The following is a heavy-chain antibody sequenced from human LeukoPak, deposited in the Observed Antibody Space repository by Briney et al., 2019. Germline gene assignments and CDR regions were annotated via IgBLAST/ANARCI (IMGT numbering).Heavy chain of an antibody. D-gene: IGHD4-17*01. V-gene: IGHV4-59*12. J-gene: IGHJ3*02. CDR1: GGSMTNLY. Sequence: SETLSLTCSVSGGSMTNLYWTWIRQPPGKGLEWIGDIYDSGSTRYNTSLESRVTISVDTSKNQFSLKLSSVTAADTAVYYCARGPTAGALDIWGQGTMVTVSS. CDR2: IYDSGST. CDR3: ARGPTAGALDI.